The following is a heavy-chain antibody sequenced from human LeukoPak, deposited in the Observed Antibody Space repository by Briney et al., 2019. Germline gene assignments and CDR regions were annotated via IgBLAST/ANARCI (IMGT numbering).Heavy chain of an antibody. D-gene: IGHD5-12*01. CDR2: IKQDGSEK. J-gene: IGHJ4*02. CDR1: GFTFSNYW. CDR3: ARDSGYSGYSDY. V-gene: IGHV3-7*05. Sequence: GGSLRLSCAASGFTFSNYWMSWVRQAPGKGLEWVANIKQDGSEKYYVDSVKGRFTISRDNAKNSLNLQMNSLRAEDTAVYYCARDSGYSGYSDYWGQGTLVTVSS.